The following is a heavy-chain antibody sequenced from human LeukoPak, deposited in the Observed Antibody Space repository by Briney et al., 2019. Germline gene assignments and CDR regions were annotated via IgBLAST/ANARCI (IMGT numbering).Heavy chain of an antibody. V-gene: IGHV3-23*01. J-gene: IGHJ4*02. D-gene: IGHD2-8*01. CDR1: GFTFKNCA. Sequence: PGGSLRLSCVASGFTFKNCAMSWVRQAPGKGLEWVSGINYSGGHKYYADSVKGRFTISRDSSKNTLSLQMNSLITEDTAVYYCAKDASMTLDHFDYWGQGALVTVSS. CDR3: AKDASMTLDHFDY. CDR2: INYSGGHK.